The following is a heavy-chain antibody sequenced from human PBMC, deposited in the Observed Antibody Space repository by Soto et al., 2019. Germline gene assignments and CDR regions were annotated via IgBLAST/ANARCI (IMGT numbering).Heavy chain of an antibody. CDR1: GFTFSSYS. V-gene: IGHV3-48*02. CDR2: ISSGSYTI. D-gene: IGHD2-2*01. CDR3: ARGPSAAAPLSDWYFDL. J-gene: IGHJ2*01. Sequence: EVQLVESGGGLVQPGGSLRLSCTASGFTFSSYSMNWVRQAPGKGLEWVSYISSGSYTIYYADSVKGRLTISRDNAKDSLDLQMSSLRDDDSAVYYCARGPSAAAPLSDWYFDLWGRGTLVTVSS.